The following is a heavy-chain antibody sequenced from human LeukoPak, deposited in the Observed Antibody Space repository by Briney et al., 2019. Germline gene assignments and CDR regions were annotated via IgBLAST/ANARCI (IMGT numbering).Heavy chain of an antibody. CDR3: ASGITMVRGVIINGLYFDY. CDR1: GGSISSGGYS. J-gene: IGHJ4*02. CDR2: IYHSGST. V-gene: IGHV4-30-2*01. Sequence: SQPLSLTCAVSGGSISSGGYSWSWIRQPPGKGLEWIGYIYHSGSTYYNPSLKSRVTISVDRSKNQFSLKLSSVTAADTAVYYCASGITMVRGVIINGLYFDYWGQGTLVTVSS. D-gene: IGHD3-10*01.